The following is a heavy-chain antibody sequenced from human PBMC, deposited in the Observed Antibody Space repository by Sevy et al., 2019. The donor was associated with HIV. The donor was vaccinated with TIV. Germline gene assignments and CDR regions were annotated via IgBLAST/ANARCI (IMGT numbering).Heavy chain of an antibody. CDR1: GFTFSSYA. D-gene: IGHD2-15*01. Sequence: GGSLRLSCAASGFTFSSYAMSWVRQAPGKGLEWVSAISDGGGRTYYADSVKGRFTISSENYKNTLYLQMNTLRDEDAAEYYCAKERNECYSGHWGQGTLVTVSS. CDR3: AKERNECYSGH. J-gene: IGHJ4*02. V-gene: IGHV3-23*01. CDR2: ISDGGGRT.